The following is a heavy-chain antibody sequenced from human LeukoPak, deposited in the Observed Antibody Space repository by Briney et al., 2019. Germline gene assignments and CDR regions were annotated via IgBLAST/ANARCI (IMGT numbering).Heavy chain of an antibody. V-gene: IGHV3-21*01. CDR2: ISSSSSYI. J-gene: IGHJ5*02. Sequence: GGSLRLSCAASGFTFSSYSMNWVRQAPGKGLEWVSSISSSSSYIYYADSVKGRFTISRDNAKNSLYLQMNSLRAEDTAVYYCARLSGFSWFDPWGQGTLVTVSS. D-gene: IGHD3-10*01. CDR1: GFTFSSYS. CDR3: ARLSGFSWFDP.